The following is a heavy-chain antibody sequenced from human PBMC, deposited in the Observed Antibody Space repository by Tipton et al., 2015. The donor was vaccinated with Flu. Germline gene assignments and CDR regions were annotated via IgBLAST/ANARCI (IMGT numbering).Heavy chain of an antibody. Sequence: TLSLTCGVSGYSISSGYYWGWIRQPPGKGLEWIGSIYHSGGTYYNPSLKSRVTISVDTSKNQFSLKLSSVTAADTAVYYCARDGGVRNAGWFDLWGQGTLVPVSS. CDR3: ARDGGVRNAGWFDL. D-gene: IGHD3-16*01. CDR1: GYSISSGYY. J-gene: IGHJ5*02. CDR2: IYHSGGT. V-gene: IGHV4-38-2*02.